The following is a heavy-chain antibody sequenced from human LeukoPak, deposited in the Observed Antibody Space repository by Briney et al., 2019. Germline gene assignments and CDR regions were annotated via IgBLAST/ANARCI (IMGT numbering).Heavy chain of an antibody. J-gene: IGHJ4*02. CDR3: ASSTRGGF. CDR1: GFTFDDYA. Sequence: GGSLRLSFAASGFTFDDYAMHWVRQAPGKGLEWVSGISWSSGMIDYADSVRGRFTISRDTAKNSLYLQMNSLTTEDTAFYYCASSTRGGFWGQGTLVTVSS. CDR2: ISWSSGMI. V-gene: IGHV3-9*01. D-gene: IGHD2-2*01.